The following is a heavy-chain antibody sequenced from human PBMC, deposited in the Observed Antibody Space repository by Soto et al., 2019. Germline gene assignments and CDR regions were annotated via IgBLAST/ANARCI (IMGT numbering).Heavy chain of an antibody. V-gene: IGHV3-72*01. CDR2: ARNDPRARTT. CDR3: VSSLQY. CDR1: GFTFSDYH. J-gene: IGHJ4*02. Sequence: EMQLVESGGGVVQPGASLRLSCAASGFTFSDYHMEWVRQAPGKGLEWIGRARNDPRARTTQHAACVRGRFTTSRDASNNSLYLQINSLKTEDTDVYSCVSSLQYWGKGTLVVVSS.